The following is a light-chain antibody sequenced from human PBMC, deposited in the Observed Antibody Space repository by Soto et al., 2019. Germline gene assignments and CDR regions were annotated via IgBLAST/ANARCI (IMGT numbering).Light chain of an antibody. V-gene: IGKV1-33*01. CDR2: DAS. Sequence: DIQMTQSPSSLSASVGDRVTITCQASEDITNYLNWYQQKPGKVPKLLIYDASNLEVGVPSRFSGSGFGTDFTFTISSLQPEDIATYYCQQYDSLPYTFGQGTKLEIK. J-gene: IGKJ2*01. CDR3: QQYDSLPYT. CDR1: EDITNY.